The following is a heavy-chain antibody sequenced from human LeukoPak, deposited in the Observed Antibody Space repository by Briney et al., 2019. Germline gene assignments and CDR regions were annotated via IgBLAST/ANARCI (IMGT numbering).Heavy chain of an antibody. V-gene: IGHV1-2*02. CDR1: EYAFIAYY. J-gene: IGHJ3*01. D-gene: IGHD5-24*01. CDR2: INCNSGVT. CDR3: ARGTTGGYNRGDAFDL. Sequence: EASVKVSCKASEYAFIAYYMHWVRQAPGQGPEWMGWINCNSGVTNYAQKFQGRVTMTRDTSTKTAYMELNRLTSDDTAVYYCARGTTGGYNRGDAFDLWGQGTMVTVSS.